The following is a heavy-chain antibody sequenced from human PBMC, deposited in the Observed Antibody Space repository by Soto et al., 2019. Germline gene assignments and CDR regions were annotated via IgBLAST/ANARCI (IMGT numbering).Heavy chain of an antibody. Sequence: SXKVSFMASVGTXTSYGIRLVRQAPGQGLEWMGRIIRFLCTTNYAQNFQDRLTVTAETSTNTAFMEMSSLSSDETAVYYWAREGYTSSSIHSFLASWGQGTLLTVSP. D-gene: IGHD6-6*01. CDR1: VGTXTSYG. CDR2: IIRFLCTT. V-gene: IGHV1-69*10. J-gene: IGHJ4*02. CDR3: AREGYTSSSIHSFLAS.